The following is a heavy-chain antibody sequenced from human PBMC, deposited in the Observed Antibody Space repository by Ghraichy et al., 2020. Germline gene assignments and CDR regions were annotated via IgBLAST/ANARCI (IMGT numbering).Heavy chain of an antibody. CDR2: IYYSGST. J-gene: IGHJ6*02. CDR1: GGSISGSSYY. V-gene: IGHV4-39*01. CDR3: ARHTTGGIIQPNYGMDV. Sequence: SETLSLTCTVSGGSISGSSYYWGWIRQPPGKGLEWIGSIYYSGSTYYNPSLKSRVTISVDTSKNQFSLKLSSVTAADTAVYYSARHTTGGIIQPNYGMDVWGQGTTVTVSS. D-gene: IGHD3-3*01.